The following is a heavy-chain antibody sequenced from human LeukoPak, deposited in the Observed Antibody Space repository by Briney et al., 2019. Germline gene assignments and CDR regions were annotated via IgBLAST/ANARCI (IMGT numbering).Heavy chain of an antibody. D-gene: IGHD2-15*01. Sequence: GGSLRLSCAASAFTFSDYYMSWIRQAPGQGLEWVSYISSSSSYTNYADSVKGRFTISRDNSKNSLYLQMNSLRAEDTAVYYCARAGYCGGSCYYFDCWGQGTLVTVSS. CDR2: ISSSSSYT. CDR1: AFTFSDYY. CDR3: ARAGYCGGSCYYFDC. V-gene: IGHV3-11*05. J-gene: IGHJ4*02.